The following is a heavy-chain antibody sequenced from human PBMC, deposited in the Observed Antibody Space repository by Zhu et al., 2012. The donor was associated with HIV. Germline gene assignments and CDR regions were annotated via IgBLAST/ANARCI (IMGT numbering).Heavy chain of an antibody. Sequence: QVQLQESGPGLVKPSETLSLTCTVSGDSISSSSYFWGWIRQPPGKGLEWIGSIYRSGTTYYNPSLESRVTISVDTSKDQFSLKLTSVTAADTAVYYCARVLCSGGSCYQFHFDFWGREPWSPSPQ. V-gene: IGHV4-39*01. CDR3: ARVLCSGGSCYQFHFDF. D-gene: IGHD2-15*01. CDR2: IYRSGTT. J-gene: IGHJ4*02. CDR1: GDSISSSSYF.